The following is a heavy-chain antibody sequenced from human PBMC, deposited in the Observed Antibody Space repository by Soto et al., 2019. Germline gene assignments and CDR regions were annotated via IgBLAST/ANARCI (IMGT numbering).Heavy chain of an antibody. D-gene: IGHD6-19*01. V-gene: IGHV4-34*01. CDR2: INHSGST. CDR1: GGSFSGYY. J-gene: IGHJ4*02. Sequence: TSETLSLTCAVYGGSFSGYYWSWIRQPPGKGLEWIGEINHSGSTNYNPSLKSRVTISVDTSKNQFSLKLSSVTAADTAVYYCARDRRGAVAGIRYWGQGTLVPVSS. CDR3: ARDRRGAVAGIRY.